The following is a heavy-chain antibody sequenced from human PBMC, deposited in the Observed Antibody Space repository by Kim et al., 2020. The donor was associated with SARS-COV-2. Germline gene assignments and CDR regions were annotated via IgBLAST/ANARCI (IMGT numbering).Heavy chain of an antibody. Sequence: SLKSRVTISVDTSKNQFPLKLSSVTAADTAVYYCARFPIAAAGTGGGMDVWGQGTTVTVSS. D-gene: IGHD6-13*01. CDR3: ARFPIAAAGTGGGMDV. V-gene: IGHV4-34*01. J-gene: IGHJ6*02.